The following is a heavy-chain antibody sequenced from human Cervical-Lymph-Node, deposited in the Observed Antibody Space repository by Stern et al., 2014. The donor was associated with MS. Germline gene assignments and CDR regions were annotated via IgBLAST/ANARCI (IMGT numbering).Heavy chain of an antibody. CDR3: ARDGDSSMLGLDV. CDR1: GGTLSAYG. Sequence: VQLVESGAEVKKPGSSVKVSCKASGGTLSAYGISWVRQAPGQGLEWMGGIIPMFGTANYAQKFQGRVTLTADDSTNTAYMDLSSLTSDDTAVYYCARDGDSSMLGLDVWGQGTTVTVSS. D-gene: IGHD4-17*01. V-gene: IGHV1-69*01. J-gene: IGHJ6*02. CDR2: IIPMFGTA.